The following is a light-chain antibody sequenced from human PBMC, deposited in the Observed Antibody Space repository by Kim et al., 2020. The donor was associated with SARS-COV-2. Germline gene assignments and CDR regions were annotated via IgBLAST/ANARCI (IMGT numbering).Light chain of an antibody. CDR2: DAS. V-gene: IGKV1-5*01. J-gene: IGKJ2*01. Sequence: DIQMTQSPSTLSASVGDRVTITCRASQSVSSWLAWYQQKPGKAPKLLIYDASSLESGVPSRFSGSGSGTEFTLTITNLQPDDLATYYCQQYNTYPRTYGQGTKLEIK. CDR1: QSVSSW. CDR3: QQYNTYPRT.